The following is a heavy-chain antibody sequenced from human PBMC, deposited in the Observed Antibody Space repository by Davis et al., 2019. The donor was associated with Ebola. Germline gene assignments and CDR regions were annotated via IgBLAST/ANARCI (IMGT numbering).Heavy chain of an antibody. CDR3: AREATELGYYYYGMDV. D-gene: IGHD7-27*01. J-gene: IGHJ6*02. V-gene: IGHV3-7*01. CDR1: GFTFSSYW. CDR2: IKQDGSEK. Sequence: GESLKISCAASGFTFSSYWMSWVRQAPGKGLEWVANIKQDGSEKYYVDSVKGRFTISRDNAKNSLYLQMNSLRAEDTAVYYCAREATELGYYYYGMDVWGQGTTVTVSS.